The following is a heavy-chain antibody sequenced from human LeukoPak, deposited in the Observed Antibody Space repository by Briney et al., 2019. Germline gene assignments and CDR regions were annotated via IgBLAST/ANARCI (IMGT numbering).Heavy chain of an antibody. J-gene: IGHJ3*02. CDR3: ARDGGIVGATIDAFDI. CDR2: IYSGGST. CDR1: GFTVSSSY. Sequence: GGSLRLSCAASGFTVSSSYMSWVRQAPGKGLEWVSVIYSGGSTYYADSVKGRFTISRDNSKNTLYLQMNSLRAEDTAVYYCARDGGIVGATIDAFDIWGQGTMVTVSS. D-gene: IGHD1-26*01. V-gene: IGHV3-53*01.